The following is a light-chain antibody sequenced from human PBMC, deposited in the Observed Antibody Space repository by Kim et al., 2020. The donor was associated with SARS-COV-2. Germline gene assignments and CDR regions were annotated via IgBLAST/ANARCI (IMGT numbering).Light chain of an antibody. V-gene: IGLV2-14*03. CDR1: STDIGTYNY. CDR2: DVT. Sequence: SITVTCSGTSTDIGTYNYVSWYQQRPGEAPQLVIYDVTNRPSGLSNRFSASKSGNTASLTTSGLQAEDEADYYCSSYTSTSTLIVFGTGTKVTVL. CDR3: SSYTSTSTLIV. J-gene: IGLJ1*01.